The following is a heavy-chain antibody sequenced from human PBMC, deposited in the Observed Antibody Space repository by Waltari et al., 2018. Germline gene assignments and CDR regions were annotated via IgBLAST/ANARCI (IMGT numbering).Heavy chain of an antibody. CDR1: GFTFSSYA. CDR2: ISYDGSNK. CDR3: ARVRDQLPRVRGGDYYYYGMDV. Sequence: GFTFSSYAMHWVRQAPGKGLEWVAVISYDGSNKYYADSVKGRFTISRDNSKNTLYLQMNSLRAEDTAVYYCARVRDQLPRVRGGDYYYYGMDVWGQGTTVTVSS. V-gene: IGHV3-30-3*01. J-gene: IGHJ6*02. D-gene: IGHD2-2*01.